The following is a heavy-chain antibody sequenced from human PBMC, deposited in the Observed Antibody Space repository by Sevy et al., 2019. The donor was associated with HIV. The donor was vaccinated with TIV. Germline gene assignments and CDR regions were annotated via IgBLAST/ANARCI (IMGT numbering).Heavy chain of an antibody. CDR2: LSCGCGEI. CDR1: GFTFSKYS. D-gene: IGHD2-8*01. Sequence: GSLRLSCAASGFTFSKYSMSWVRQPPGKGLEWVSTLSCGCGEINYAVSVKGRFTISRDNSKSSVYLQMNNLRPEDTAVYYCAREGCTKPHDYWGQGSLVTVSS. J-gene: IGHJ4*02. CDR3: AREGCTKPHDY. V-gene: IGHV3-23*01.